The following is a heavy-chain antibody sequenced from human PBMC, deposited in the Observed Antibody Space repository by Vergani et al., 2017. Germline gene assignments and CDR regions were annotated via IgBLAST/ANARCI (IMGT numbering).Heavy chain of an antibody. CDR1: GFTFSSYW. V-gene: IGHV3-7*01. CDR3: GRDWSVAGTGIDH. J-gene: IGHJ4*02. Sequence: EVQLVESGGGLVQPGGSLRLSCAASGFTFSSYWMSWVRQAPGKGLEWVANIKQDGSEKYYVDSVKGRFTIARDHAKNALYLPMNSLRAEDTAVYYCGRDWSVAGTGIDHWGQGTLVTVSS. D-gene: IGHD6-19*01. CDR2: IKQDGSEK.